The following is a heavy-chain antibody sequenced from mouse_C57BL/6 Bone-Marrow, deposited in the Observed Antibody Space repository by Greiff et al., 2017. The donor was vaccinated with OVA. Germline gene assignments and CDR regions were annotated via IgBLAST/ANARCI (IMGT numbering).Heavy chain of an antibody. V-gene: IGHV1-39*01. J-gene: IGHJ4*01. CDR3: ARSLYYGSSYGAMDY. D-gene: IGHD1-1*01. CDR2: INPNYGTT. CDR1: GYSFTDYN. Sequence: VQLQQSGPELVKPGASVKISCKASGYSFTDYNMNWVKQSTGKSLEWIGVINPNYGTTSYNQKFKGKATLTVDQSSSTAYMQLNSLTSEDSAVYYCARSLYYGSSYGAMDYWGQGTSVTVSS.